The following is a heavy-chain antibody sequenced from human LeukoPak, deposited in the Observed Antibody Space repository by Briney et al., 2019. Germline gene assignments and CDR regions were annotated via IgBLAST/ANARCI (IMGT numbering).Heavy chain of an antibody. CDR2: IIPIFGTA. V-gene: IGHV1-69*05. Sequence: ASVKVSCKASGGTFSSYAISWVRQAPGQGLEWMGGIIPIFGTANYAQKFQGRVTITTDESTSTAYMELSSLRSEDTAVYYYARGTVVSPPFPPYYYMDVWGKGTTVTVSS. J-gene: IGHJ6*03. D-gene: IGHD3-22*01. CDR3: ARGTVVSPPFPPYYYMDV. CDR1: GGTFSSYA.